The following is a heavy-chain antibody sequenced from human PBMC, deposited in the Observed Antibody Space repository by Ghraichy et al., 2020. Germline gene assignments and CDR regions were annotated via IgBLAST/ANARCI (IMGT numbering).Heavy chain of an antibody. V-gene: IGHV1-8*03. J-gene: IGHJ5*02. D-gene: IGHD6-19*01. CDR3: ARVREYSSDWFPIRFDP. CDR2: MNPNSGNT. CDR1: GYTFTSYD. Sequence: ASVKVSCKASGYTFTSYDINWVRQATGQGLEWMGWMNPNSGNTGYAQKFQGRVTITRNTSISTAYMELSSLRSEDTAVYYCARVREYSSDWFPIRFDPWGQGTLVTVSS.